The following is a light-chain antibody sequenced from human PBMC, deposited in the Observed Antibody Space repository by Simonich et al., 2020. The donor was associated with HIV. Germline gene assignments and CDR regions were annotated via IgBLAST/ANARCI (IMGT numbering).Light chain of an antibody. CDR3: CSYAGSSTLV. CDR1: SSGVGGYKY. CDR2: EGS. J-gene: IGLJ2*01. V-gene: IGLV2-23*01. Sequence: QSALTQPASVSGSPGQSITISCTGTSSGVGGYKYVSWYQQHPGKAPKLVIYEGSKRPSGVSNRFSGSKSGNTASLTSSGLQAEDEADYYCCSYAGSSTLVFGGGTKLTVL.